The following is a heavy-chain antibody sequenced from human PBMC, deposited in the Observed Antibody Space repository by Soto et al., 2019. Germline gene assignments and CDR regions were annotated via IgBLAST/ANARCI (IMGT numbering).Heavy chain of an antibody. Sequence: PSETLSLTCTVSGDSISSHYWSWIRQPPGQGLEWIAYMYYTGSPNYNPSLKSRVTISVDTSKNQFSLNLSFVTAADTAMYYCARGAAPGRSDYWGQGTLVTVSS. V-gene: IGHV4-59*11. CDR2: MYYTGSP. D-gene: IGHD6-13*01. J-gene: IGHJ4*02. CDR1: GDSISSHY. CDR3: ARGAAPGRSDY.